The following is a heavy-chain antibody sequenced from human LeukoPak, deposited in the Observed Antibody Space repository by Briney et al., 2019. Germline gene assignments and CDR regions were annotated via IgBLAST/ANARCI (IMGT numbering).Heavy chain of an antibody. CDR3: AKEGLGLVQYNWFDP. CDR1: GFTFSSYS. Sequence: GGSLRLSCAASGFTFSSYSMNWVRQAPGKGLEWVSSISGSSSYIYYADSAKGRFTISRHNAKNSLYLQMNSLRAEDTAVYYCAKEGLGLVQYNWFDPWGQGTLVTVSS. J-gene: IGHJ5*02. D-gene: IGHD3/OR15-3a*01. CDR2: ISGSSSYI. V-gene: IGHV3-21*04.